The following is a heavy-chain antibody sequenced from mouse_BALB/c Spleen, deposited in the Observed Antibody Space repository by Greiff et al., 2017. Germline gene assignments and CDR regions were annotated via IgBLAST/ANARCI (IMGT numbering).Heavy chain of an antibody. V-gene: IGHV1S126*01. CDR1: GYSFTSYW. J-gene: IGHJ1*01. Sequence: QVQLQQSGPQLVRPGASVKISCKASGYSFTSYWMHWVKQRPGQGLEWIGMIDPSDSETRLNQKFKDKATLTVDKSSSTAYMQLSSPTSEDSAVYYCARDEWYFDVWGAGTTVTVSS. CDR2: IDPSDSET. CDR3: ARDEWYFDV.